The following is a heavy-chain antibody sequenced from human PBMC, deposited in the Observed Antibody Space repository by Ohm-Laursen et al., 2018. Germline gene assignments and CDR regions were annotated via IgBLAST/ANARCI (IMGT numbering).Heavy chain of an antibody. V-gene: IGHV4-39*01. J-gene: IGHJ4*02. Sequence: SETLSLTCTVSGGSISSSSYYWGWIRQPPGKGLEWIGSIYYSGSTCYNPSLKSRVTISVDTSKNQFSLKLSSVTAADTAVYYCARHKNYDYVWGSYRLGAFDYWGQGTLVTVSS. CDR3: ARHKNYDYVWGSYRLGAFDY. D-gene: IGHD3-16*02. CDR2: IYYSGST. CDR1: GGSISSSSYY.